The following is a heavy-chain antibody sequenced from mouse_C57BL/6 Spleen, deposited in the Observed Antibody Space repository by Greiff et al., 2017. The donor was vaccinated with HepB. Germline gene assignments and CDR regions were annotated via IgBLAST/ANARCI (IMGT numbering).Heavy chain of an antibody. D-gene: IGHD1-1*01. V-gene: IGHV1-64*01. CDR3: AFITTVVATGYFDY. Sequence: QVQLQQPGAELVKPGASVKLSCKASGYTFTSYWMHWVKQRPGQGLEWIGMIHPNSGSTNYNEKFKSKAKLTVDKSSSTAYMQLSSLTSEDSAVYYCAFITTVVATGYFDYWGQGTTLTVSS. CDR1: GYTFTSYW. J-gene: IGHJ2*01. CDR2: IHPNSGST.